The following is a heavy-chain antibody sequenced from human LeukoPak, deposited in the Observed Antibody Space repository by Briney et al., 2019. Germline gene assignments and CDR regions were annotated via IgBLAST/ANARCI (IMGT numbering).Heavy chain of an antibody. J-gene: IGHJ4*02. V-gene: IGHV4-59*01. CDR2: IYYSGST. D-gene: IGHD3-16*01. Sequence: SETLSLTCTVSGGSINSYYWSWIRQPPGKGLEWIGYIYYSGSTNYNPSLKSRVTISVDTSKNQFTLKLSSVTAADTAVYYCARGRYGWLPFDYWGQGTLITVSS. CDR1: GGSINSYY. CDR3: ARGRYGWLPFDY.